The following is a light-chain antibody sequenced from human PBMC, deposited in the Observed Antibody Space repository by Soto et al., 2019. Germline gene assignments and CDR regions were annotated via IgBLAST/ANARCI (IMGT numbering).Light chain of an antibody. Sequence: EIVMTQSPATLSVSPGETATLSCRASQSISIGLAWYRQKPGQAPRLLMYGASTRAAGIPARFSGSGSGTEFTLTISSLQPDDFASYFCQEYNTNFRTFGQGTKVDIK. CDR3: QEYNTNFRT. V-gene: IGKV3-15*01. CDR1: QSISIG. CDR2: GAS. J-gene: IGKJ1*01.